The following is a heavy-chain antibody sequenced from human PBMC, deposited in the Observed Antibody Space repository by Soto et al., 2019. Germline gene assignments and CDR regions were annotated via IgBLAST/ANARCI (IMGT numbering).Heavy chain of an antibody. CDR2: ISGSGGST. Sequence: EVQLLESGGGLIQPGGSLRLSCAASGFNFTSYAMSWVRQAPGKGLEWVSAISGSGGSTYYANSVKGRFTISRDNSKSTLYLQLNSLRAEDTAIYYCAKDRYGDYSWGQGTLVTVSS. D-gene: IGHD4-17*01. V-gene: IGHV3-23*01. J-gene: IGHJ4*02. CDR3: AKDRYGDYS. CDR1: GFNFTSYA.